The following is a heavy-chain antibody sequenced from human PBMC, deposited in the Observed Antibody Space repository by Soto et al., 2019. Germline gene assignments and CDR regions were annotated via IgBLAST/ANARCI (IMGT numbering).Heavy chain of an antibody. CDR1: GGSISSGAYY. CDR3: ARVPQSTDSSGYYFSSGNFDY. J-gene: IGHJ4*02. Sequence: LSLTCTVSGGSISSGAYYWNWIRQHPGKGLEWIVYSYFSGNTYYNPSLKIRVTISGVASMNQVSLRLRSVIAADTAVYYCARVPQSTDSSGYYFSSGNFDYWGQGLLVTFSS. D-gene: IGHD3-22*01. CDR2: SYFSGNT. V-gene: IGHV4-31*03.